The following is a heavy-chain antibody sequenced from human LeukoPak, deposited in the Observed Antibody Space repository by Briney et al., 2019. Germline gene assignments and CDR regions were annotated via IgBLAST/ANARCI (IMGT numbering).Heavy chain of an antibody. CDR3: ARGEVVGDYALDY. CDR2: IRYDGSNK. J-gene: IGHJ4*02. V-gene: IGHV3-30*02. D-gene: IGHD4-17*01. Sequence: GGSLRLSCAASGFTFSSYGMHWVRQAPGKGLEWVAFIRYDGSNKYYADSVKGRFTISRDNSKNTLYLQMNSLRAEDTAVYYCARGEVVGDYALDYWGQGTLVTVSS. CDR1: GFTFSSYG.